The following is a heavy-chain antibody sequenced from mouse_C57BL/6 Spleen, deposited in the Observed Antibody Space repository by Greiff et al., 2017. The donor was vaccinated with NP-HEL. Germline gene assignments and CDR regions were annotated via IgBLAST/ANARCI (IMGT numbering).Heavy chain of an antibody. Sequence: QVQLKESGAELARPGASVKLSCKASGYTFTSYGISWVKQRTGQGLEWIGEIYPRSGNTYYNEKFKGKATLTADKSSSTAYMKLRSLTSEDSAVYFCARRDLDYDIDYWGQGTSVTVSS. CDR2: IYPRSGNT. J-gene: IGHJ4*01. CDR1: GYTFTSYG. V-gene: IGHV1-81*01. CDR3: ARRDLDYDIDY.